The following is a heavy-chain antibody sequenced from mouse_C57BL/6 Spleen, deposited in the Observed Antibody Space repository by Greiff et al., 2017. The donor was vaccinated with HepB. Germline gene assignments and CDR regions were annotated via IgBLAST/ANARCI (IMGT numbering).Heavy chain of an antibody. CDR3: ARRGDSPYYFDY. CDR2: ISSGGSYT. Sequence: EVNLVESGGDLVKPGGSLKLSCAASGFTFSSYGMSWVRQTPDKRLEWVATISSGGSYTYYPDSVKGRFTISRDNAKNTLYLQMSSLKSEDTAMYYCARRGDSPYYFDYWGQGTTLTVSS. V-gene: IGHV5-6*02. CDR1: GFTFSSYG. J-gene: IGHJ2*01.